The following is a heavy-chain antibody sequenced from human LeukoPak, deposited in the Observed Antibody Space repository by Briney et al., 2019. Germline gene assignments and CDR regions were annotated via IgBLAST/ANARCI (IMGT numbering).Heavy chain of an antibody. CDR1: GFTVSSNY. D-gene: IGHD4-17*01. CDR3: AREFDYGDYVWFDP. V-gene: IGHV3-66*01. J-gene: IGHJ5*02. Sequence: GGSLRLSCAASGFTVSSNYMSWVRQAPGKGLEWVSVIYSGGSTYYADSVKGRFTISRDNSKNTLYLQMNSLRAEDTAVYYCAREFDYGDYVWFDPWGQGTLVTVSS. CDR2: IYSGGST.